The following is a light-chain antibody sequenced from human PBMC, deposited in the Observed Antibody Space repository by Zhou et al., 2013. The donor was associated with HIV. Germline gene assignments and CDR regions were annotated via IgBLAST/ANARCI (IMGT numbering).Light chain of an antibody. CDR3: QEYDSWPPGIT. CDR2: GAS. CDR1: HTISSS. J-gene: IGKJ5*01. Sequence: EIVMTQSPATLSVSPGERATLSCRASHTISSSLAWYQQKPGQPPRLVIYGASTRATGIPARLSGSGSGTEFTLTISSLQSEDFAVYYCQEYDSWPPGITFGQGTRLEI. V-gene: IGKV3-15*01.